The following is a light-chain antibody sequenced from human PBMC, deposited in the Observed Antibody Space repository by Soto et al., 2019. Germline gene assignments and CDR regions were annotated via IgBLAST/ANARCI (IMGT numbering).Light chain of an antibody. V-gene: IGKV1-5*01. J-gene: IGKJ1*01. Sequence: DIQMTQSPSTLSASVGDRVTITCRASQSISSRLAWYQQKPGMAPKVLIYDASTLESGVPSRFGGSGSGTEFTLTVSDLQHDDFATYFCQQYDTYWTFGQGTKVEIK. CDR3: QQYDTYWT. CDR1: QSISSR. CDR2: DAS.